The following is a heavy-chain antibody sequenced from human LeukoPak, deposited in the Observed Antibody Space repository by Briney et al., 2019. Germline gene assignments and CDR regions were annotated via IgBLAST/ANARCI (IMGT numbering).Heavy chain of an antibody. D-gene: IGHD4-17*01. CDR3: AKDLYGDYFSLDY. CDR2: ISGSGGST. CDR1: GFTFSSYG. J-gene: IGHJ4*02. V-gene: IGHV3-23*01. Sequence: PGGSLRLSCAASGFTFSSYGMSWVRQAPGKGLEWVSAISGSGGSTYYADSVKGRFTISRDNSKSTLYLQMNSLRAEDTAVYYCAKDLYGDYFSLDYWGQGTLVTVSS.